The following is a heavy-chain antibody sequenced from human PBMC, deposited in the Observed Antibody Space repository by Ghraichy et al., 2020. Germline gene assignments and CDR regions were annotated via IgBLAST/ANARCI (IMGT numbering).Heavy chain of an antibody. Sequence: KGWITTGIGDTKYSEKFQGRVTITRDTSASTVYMELSSLTSEDTAVYYCARCNSDWYFPPCDAFDIWGQGTMVTVSS. V-gene: IGHV1-3*04. J-gene: IGHJ3*02. CDR3: ARCNSDWYFPPCDAFDI. CDR2: ITTGIGDT. D-gene: IGHD6-19*01.